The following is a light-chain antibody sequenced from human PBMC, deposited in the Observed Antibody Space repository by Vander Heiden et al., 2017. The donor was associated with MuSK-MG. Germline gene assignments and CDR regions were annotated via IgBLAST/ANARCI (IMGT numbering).Light chain of an antibody. CDR2: DDS. CDR3: QVWDTVSDHLVV. CDR1: NIGRKS. V-gene: IGLV3-21*02. Sequence: SYVLTQPRPVSVAPGQTATIPCGGNNIGRKSVHWYQRQPGQAPVLVVYDDSDRPSGIPERFSGSNSGNTATLTISTVEAGDEADYYCQVWDTVSDHLVVFGGGTKLTVL. J-gene: IGLJ2*01.